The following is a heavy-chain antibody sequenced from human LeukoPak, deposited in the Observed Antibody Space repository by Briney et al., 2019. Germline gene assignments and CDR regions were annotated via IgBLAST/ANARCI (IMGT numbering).Heavy chain of an antibody. CDR2: ISYDGSNK. J-gene: IGHJ4*02. CDR3: ASPISGSYYFDY. D-gene: IGHD1-26*01. Sequence: GRSLRLSCAASGFTFSSYAMHWVRQAPGKGLEWVAVISYDGSNKYYADSVKGRFTISRDNSKNTLYLQMNSLRAEDTAVYYCASPISGSYYFDYWGQGTLVTVSS. V-gene: IGHV3-30-3*01. CDR1: GFTFSSYA.